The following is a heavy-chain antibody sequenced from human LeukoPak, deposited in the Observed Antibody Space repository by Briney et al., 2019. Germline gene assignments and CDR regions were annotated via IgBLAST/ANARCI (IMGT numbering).Heavy chain of an antibody. CDR3: ARVPIAAADYYYGMDV. D-gene: IGHD6-13*01. CDR1: GGSISSSSYY. CDR2: IYYSGST. J-gene: IGHJ6*02. Sequence: SETLSLTCTVSGGSISSSSYYWGWIRQPPGKGLEWIGSIYYSGSTYYNPSLKSRVTISVDTSKNQFSLKLSSVTAADTAVYYCARVPIAAADYYYGMDVWGQGTTVTVSS. V-gene: IGHV4-39*07.